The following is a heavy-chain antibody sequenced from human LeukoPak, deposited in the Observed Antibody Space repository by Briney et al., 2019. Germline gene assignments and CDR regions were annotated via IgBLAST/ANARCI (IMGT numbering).Heavy chain of an antibody. Sequence: SETLSLTCTVSGGSISSSSYYWGWIRQPPGKGLEWIGSIYYSGSTYYNPSLKSRVTILVDTSKNQFSLKLSSVTTADTAVYYCARGDPTFLFWYFDLWGRGTLVTVSS. J-gene: IGHJ2*01. V-gene: IGHV4-39*07. CDR2: IYYSGST. CDR1: GGSISSSSYY. D-gene: IGHD3-16*01. CDR3: ARGDPTFLFWYFDL.